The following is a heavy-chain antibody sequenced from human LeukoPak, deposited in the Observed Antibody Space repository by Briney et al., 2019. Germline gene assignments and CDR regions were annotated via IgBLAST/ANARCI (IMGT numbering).Heavy chain of an antibody. D-gene: IGHD2-15*01. J-gene: IGHJ6*02. V-gene: IGHV1-69*13. CDR3: ARDGYCSGGSCYGMDV. CDR2: IIPIFGTA. Sequence: ASVKVSCKASGGTFSSYAISWVRQAPGQGLEWMGGIIPIFGTANYAQKFQGRVTITADESTSTAYMELSSLRSEDTAVYYCARDGYCSGGSCYGMDVWGQGTTVTVSS. CDR1: GGTFSSYA.